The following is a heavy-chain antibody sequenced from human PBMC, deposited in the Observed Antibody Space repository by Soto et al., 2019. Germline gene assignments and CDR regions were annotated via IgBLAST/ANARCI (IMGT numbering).Heavy chain of an antibody. D-gene: IGHD3-16*01. CDR1: GFKFSNYA. CDR2: ISATGGGT. J-gene: IGHJ4*02. CDR3: AKDRRAGGNSAFYFDF. V-gene: IGHV3-23*01. Sequence: WSLRLSCAASGFKFSNYAMSWVRQAPGKGLEWVSLISATGGGTYYADSVKGRFTISSDNSHNTLYLQVHSLTAEDTAVYYCAKDRRAGGNSAFYFDFWGQGAQVTVSS.